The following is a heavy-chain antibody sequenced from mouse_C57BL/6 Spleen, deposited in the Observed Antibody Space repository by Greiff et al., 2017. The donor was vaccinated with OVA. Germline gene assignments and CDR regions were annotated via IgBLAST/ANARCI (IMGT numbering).Heavy chain of an antibody. CDR3: AAYYSILYAMDY. D-gene: IGHD2-5*01. Sequence: QVQLQQPGAELVKPGASVKLSCKASGYTFTSYWMHWVKQRPGQGLAWIGMIHPNSGSTNYNEKFKSKATLTVDKSSSTAYMQLSSLTSEDSAVYYCAAYYSILYAMDYWGQGTSVTVSS. CDR1: GYTFTSYW. J-gene: IGHJ4*01. CDR2: IHPNSGST. V-gene: IGHV1-64*01.